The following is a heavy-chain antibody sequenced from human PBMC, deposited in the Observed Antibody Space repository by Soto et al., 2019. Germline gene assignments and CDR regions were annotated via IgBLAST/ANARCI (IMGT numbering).Heavy chain of an antibody. D-gene: IGHD1-26*01. Sequence: QVQLQESGPGLVKPSETLSLTCTVSGGSISSYYWSWIRQPPGKGLEWIGYIYYSGSTNYNPSLQSRVTISVDTSKNQFSLKLSSVTAADTAVYYCARDGEPNWYFDLWGRGTLVTVSS. J-gene: IGHJ2*01. V-gene: IGHV4-59*01. CDR1: GGSISSYY. CDR3: ARDGEPNWYFDL. CDR2: IYYSGST.